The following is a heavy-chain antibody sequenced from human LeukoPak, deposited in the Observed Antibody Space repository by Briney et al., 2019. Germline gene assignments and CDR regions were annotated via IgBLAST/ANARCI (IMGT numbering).Heavy chain of an antibody. J-gene: IGHJ4*02. Sequence: PGGSLRPSCAASGITFFNYGMHWVRQAPGKGQDWVAVIWNDGSYKYYADPVKGRFTISRDNPKNTLYLQMNSLRAEDTAIYYCAKVVQYTASTGTGLDYWGQGTLVTVSS. CDR2: IWNDGSYK. CDR1: GITFFNYG. D-gene: IGHD6-13*01. V-gene: IGHV3-33*06. CDR3: AKVVQYTASTGTGLDY.